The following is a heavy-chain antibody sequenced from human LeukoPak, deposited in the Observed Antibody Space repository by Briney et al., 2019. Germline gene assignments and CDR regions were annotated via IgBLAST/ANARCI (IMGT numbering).Heavy chain of an antibody. J-gene: IGHJ4*02. CDR2: ISWDGGST. Sequence: GGSLRLSCAASGFTFDDYAMHWVRQAPGKGLEWVSLISWDGGSTYYADSVKGRFTISGDNSKNSLYLQMNSLRAEDTALYYCAKDIRPYMGEYCFDYWGQGTLVTVPS. CDR3: AKDIRPYMGEYCFDY. D-gene: IGHD1-26*01. V-gene: IGHV3-43D*04. CDR1: GFTFDDYA.